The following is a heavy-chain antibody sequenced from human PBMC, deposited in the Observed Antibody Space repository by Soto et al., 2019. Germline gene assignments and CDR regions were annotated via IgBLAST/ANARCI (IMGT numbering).Heavy chain of an antibody. CDR1: GFTFTISA. CDR3: AAVGGYYYDSSGYAFDI. V-gene: IGHV1-58*01. D-gene: IGHD3-22*01. Sequence: ASVKVSCKASGFTFTISAVQCVRQARGQRLECIGWIVVGSCNTNYAQKFQERVTITRDMSTSTAYMELSSLRSEDTAVYYCAAVGGYYYDSSGYAFDIWGQGTMVTVS. J-gene: IGHJ3*02. CDR2: IVVGSCNT.